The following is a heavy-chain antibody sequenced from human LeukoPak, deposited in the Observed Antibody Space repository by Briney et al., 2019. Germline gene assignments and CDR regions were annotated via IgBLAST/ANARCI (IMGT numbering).Heavy chain of an antibody. CDR2: IYYTGST. V-gene: IGHV4-59*01. D-gene: IGHD1-1*01. CDR1: GGSIGTYY. CDR3: ARSYNSLGYFYYGMDV. Sequence: KPSETLSLTCTVSGGSIGTYYWSWIRQPPGKGLEFIGFIYYTGSTDYSPSLKSRVTISLDTSMNQFSLKLSSVTAADTAVYFCARSYNSLGYFYYGMDVWGQGTTVTISS. J-gene: IGHJ6*02.